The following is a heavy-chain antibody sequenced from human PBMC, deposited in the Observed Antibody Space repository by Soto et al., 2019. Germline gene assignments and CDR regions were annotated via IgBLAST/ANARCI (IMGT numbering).Heavy chain of an antibody. Sequence: QVHLVQSGAEVKKPGASVKVSCKGSGYIFTTYGITWVRQAPRQGLEWMGWISAHNGNTNYAQKLQGRVTVTRDTSTSTAYMELRSLRPDDTAVYYCARGRYGDYWGQGALVTVSS. CDR1: GYIFTTYG. D-gene: IGHD1-1*01. J-gene: IGHJ4*02. CDR2: ISAHNGNT. V-gene: IGHV1-18*01. CDR3: ARGRYGDY.